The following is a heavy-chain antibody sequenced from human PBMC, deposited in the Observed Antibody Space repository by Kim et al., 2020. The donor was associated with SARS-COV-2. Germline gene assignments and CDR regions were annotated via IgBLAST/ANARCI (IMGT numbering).Heavy chain of an antibody. CDR3: ARYGAYSSGWPLDA. V-gene: IGHV3-30*07. Sequence: ADSVKGRFTISRDNSKNTLYLQMNSPRAEYTAVYYCARYGAYSSGWPLDAWGQGTLVTVSS. J-gene: IGHJ5*02. D-gene: IGHD6-19*01.